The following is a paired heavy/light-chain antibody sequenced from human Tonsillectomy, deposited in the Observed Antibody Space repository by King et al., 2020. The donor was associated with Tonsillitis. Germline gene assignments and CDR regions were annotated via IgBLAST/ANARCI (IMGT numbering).Light chain of an antibody. CDR2: DAS. V-gene: IGKV3-11*01. J-gene: IGKJ5*01. CDR1: QSVSTY. Sequence: EIVLTQSPATLSLSPGERATLSCRASQSVSTYLAWYQQKPGQAPRLLIYDASNRATGIPARFSGSGSGTDFTLTISSLEPEDFAVYYCQQRSDWPPITFGQGTRLEIK. CDR3: QQRSDWPPIT.
Heavy chain of an antibody. V-gene: IGHV3-7*01. D-gene: IGHD6-13*01. Sequence: EVQLVESGGGLVQPGGSLRLSCAASGFTLSSHWMGWVRQAPGKGLEWVANIKQDGSEKYYVDSVKGRFTISRDNAKSSLSLQMNSLRAEDTALYYCARGSIAAGGWLAAFDIWGQGTMVTVSS. J-gene: IGHJ3*02. CDR1: GFTLSSHW. CDR3: ARGSIAAGGWLAAFDI. CDR2: IKQDGSEK.